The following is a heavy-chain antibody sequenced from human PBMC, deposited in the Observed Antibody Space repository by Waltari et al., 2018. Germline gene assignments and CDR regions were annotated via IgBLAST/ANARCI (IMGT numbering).Heavy chain of an antibody. V-gene: IGHV4-39*07. D-gene: IGHD3-10*01. J-gene: IGHJ4*02. CDR3: ARDPNGSGSYLNDY. CDR2: INYSGVT. CDR1: GGSISGSSYY. Sequence: QLQLQESGPGLVKPSETLSLTCTVSGGSISGSSYYWVWIRQPPGKGLEWTGGINYSGVTYHNPSLTSRVIISVDTSTSTVYMELSSLRSEDTAVYYCARDPNGSGSYLNDYWGQGTLVTVSS.